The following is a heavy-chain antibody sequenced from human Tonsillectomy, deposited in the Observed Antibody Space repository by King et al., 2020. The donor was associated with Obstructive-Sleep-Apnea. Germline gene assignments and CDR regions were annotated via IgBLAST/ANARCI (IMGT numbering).Heavy chain of an antibody. CDR2: IYYSGST. CDR3: ARGYDFWSGYRKIYYYGMDV. D-gene: IGHD3-3*01. V-gene: IGHV4-30-4*07. J-gene: IGHJ6*02. Sequence: VQLQESGPGLVKPSQTLSLTCAVSGGSISSGGYSWSWIRQPPGKGLEWIGYIYYSGSTYYNLSLKSRVTISLDTSKNQFSLKLSSVTAADTAVYYCARGYDFWSGYRKIYYYGMDVWGQGTTVTVSS. CDR1: GGSISSGGYS.